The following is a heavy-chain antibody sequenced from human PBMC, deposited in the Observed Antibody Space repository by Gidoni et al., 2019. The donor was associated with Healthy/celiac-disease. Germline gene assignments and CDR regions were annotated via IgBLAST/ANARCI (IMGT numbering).Heavy chain of an antibody. CDR3: ARVTDFDSLLPFDY. V-gene: IGHV1-2*02. Sequence: QVQLLQSGAEVREPGASVKVSCKASGYSFTAYYIHWVRQAPGQGLEWLGWINPYSGGTNYAQKFQGRVTMTRDTSSSTAYMGLSRLRSDDTAVYFCARVTDFDSLLPFDYWGQGTLVTVSS. J-gene: IGHJ4*02. D-gene: IGHD3-9*01. CDR2: INPYSGGT. CDR1: GYSFTAYY.